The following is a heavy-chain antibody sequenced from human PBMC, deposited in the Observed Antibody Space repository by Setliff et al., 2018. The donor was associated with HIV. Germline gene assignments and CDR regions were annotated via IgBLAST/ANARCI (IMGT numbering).Heavy chain of an antibody. CDR2: ISPGNGKA. D-gene: IGHD3-10*01. CDR1: GYTFTDAF. J-gene: IGHJ4*02. V-gene: IGHV1-69-2*01. Sequence: GASVKVSCKTSGYTFTDAFINWVRQAPGKGLEHMGRISPGNGKALYFEKFQGRVTMTADVSKATAYLDVRGLRSEDTAMYFCAAGPFSRGPYHWVPNWGQGTLVTVSS. CDR3: AAGPFSRGPYHWVPN.